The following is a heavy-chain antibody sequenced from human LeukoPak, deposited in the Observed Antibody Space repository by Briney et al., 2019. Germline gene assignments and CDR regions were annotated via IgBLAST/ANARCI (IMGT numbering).Heavy chain of an antibody. J-gene: IGHJ6*02. V-gene: IGHV4-39*01. CDR3: VRGRGNYYYYGMDV. CDR2: IVYTGRT. Sequence: PSETLSLTCTVSGGSISSSSYYWGWIRQPPGKGLEWIGSIVYTGRTYYNPSLKSRVTISVDTSKNQFSLKLSSVTAADTAVYYCVRGRGNYYYYGMDVWGQGTTVTVSS. D-gene: IGHD6-25*01. CDR1: GGSISSSSYY.